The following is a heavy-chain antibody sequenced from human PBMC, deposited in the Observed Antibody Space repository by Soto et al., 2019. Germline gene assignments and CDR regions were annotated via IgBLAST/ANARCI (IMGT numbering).Heavy chain of an antibody. J-gene: IGHJ6*03. Sequence: ASVKVSCKASGYTFTSYGISWVRQAPGQGLEWMGWISAYNGNTNYAQKLQGRVTMTTDTSTSTAYMELRSLRSDDTAVYYCARDRLLKTVTTFYYYYYYLAVWGKGTTVTVSS. CDR1: GYTFTSYG. CDR2: ISAYNGNT. CDR3: ARDRLLKTVTTFYYYYYYLAV. V-gene: IGHV1-18*01. D-gene: IGHD4-17*01.